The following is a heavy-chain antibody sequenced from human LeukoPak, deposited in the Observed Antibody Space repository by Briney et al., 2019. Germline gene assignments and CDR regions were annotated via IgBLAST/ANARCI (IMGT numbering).Heavy chain of an antibody. CDR3: ARVSVDTAMVNQFDY. CDR2: ISPYNGDT. Sequence: ASVKVSCKASGYTFTSYGISWVRQAPGQGLEWMGWISPYNGDTHHAQKVQGRVTMTTDTSTKTAYMQLRSLRSDDTAVYYCARVSVDTAMVNQFDYWGQGTLVTVSS. J-gene: IGHJ4*02. CDR1: GYTFTSYG. D-gene: IGHD5-18*01. V-gene: IGHV1-18*01.